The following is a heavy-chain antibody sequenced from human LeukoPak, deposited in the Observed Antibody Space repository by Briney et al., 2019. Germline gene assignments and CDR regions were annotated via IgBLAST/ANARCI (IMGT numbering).Heavy chain of an antibody. Sequence: GGSLRLSCAASGFTFSSYSMNWVRQAAGKWLEWVSSISSSSSYIYYADSVKGRFTITRDNAKNSLYLQMNSLRAEDTAVYYCAREEEDQLQFWAYYYYYGMDVWGQGTTVTVSS. J-gene: IGHJ6*02. D-gene: IGHD5-24*01. V-gene: IGHV3-21*01. CDR3: AREEEDQLQFWAYYYYYGMDV. CDR2: ISSSSSYI. CDR1: GFTFSSYS.